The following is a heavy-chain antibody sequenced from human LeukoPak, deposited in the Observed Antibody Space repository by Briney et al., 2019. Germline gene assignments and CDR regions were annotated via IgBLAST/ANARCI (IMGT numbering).Heavy chain of an antibody. V-gene: IGHV1-69*13. CDR2: IIPIFGTA. CDR3: ASFQEWGYSYGRDFDY. D-gene: IGHD5-18*01. J-gene: IGHJ4*02. Sequence: ASVKVSCKASGGTFSSYAISWVRQAPGQGLEWMGGIIPIFGTANYAQKFQGRVTITADESTSTAYMELSSLRSEDTAVYYCASFQEWGYSYGRDFDYWGQGTLVTVSS. CDR1: GGTFSSYA.